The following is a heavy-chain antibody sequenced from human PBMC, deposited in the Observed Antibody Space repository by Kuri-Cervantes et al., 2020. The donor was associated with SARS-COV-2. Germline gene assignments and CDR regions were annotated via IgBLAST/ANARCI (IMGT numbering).Heavy chain of an antibody. D-gene: IGHD3-22*01. Sequence: GGSLRLSCAASGFTVSSNYMSWVRQAPGKGLEWVSVIYSGGSTYYADSVKGRFTISRDNAKNSLYLQMNSLRAEDTAVYYCARGNYDSSGYYQRTYYYYYYMDVWGKGTTVTVSS. CDR1: GFTVSSNY. V-gene: IGHV3-66*01. J-gene: IGHJ6*03. CDR2: IYSGGST. CDR3: ARGNYDSSGYYQRTYYYYYYMDV.